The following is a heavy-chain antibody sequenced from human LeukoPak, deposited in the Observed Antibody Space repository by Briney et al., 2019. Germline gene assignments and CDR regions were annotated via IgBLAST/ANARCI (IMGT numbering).Heavy chain of an antibody. J-gene: IGHJ5*02. CDR1: GYTFTSYF. Sequence: ASVKVSCKASGYTFTSYFMHWVRQAPGQGLEWMGLINPRGGNTRYAQKFQGRVTMTRDTSTSTVYMELSSLRSEDTAVYYCARDRAAAGLNNWFDPWGQGTRVTVSS. D-gene: IGHD6-13*01. V-gene: IGHV1-46*01. CDR3: ARDRAAAGLNNWFDP. CDR2: INPRGGNT.